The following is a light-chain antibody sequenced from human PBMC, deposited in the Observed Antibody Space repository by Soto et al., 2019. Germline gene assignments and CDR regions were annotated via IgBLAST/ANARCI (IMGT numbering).Light chain of an antibody. CDR3: QQCYNWPQWT. V-gene: IGKV3D-20*02. J-gene: IGKJ1*01. CDR1: QSVTSSF. CDR2: GAS. Sequence: EIVLTQSPGTLSLSPGEIATLSCRASQSVTSSFLAWYQQKPGQTPRLLIYGASSRATGIPARFSGSGSGTDFTLTISSLEPEDFAVYYCQQCYNWPQWTFGQGTKVDIK.